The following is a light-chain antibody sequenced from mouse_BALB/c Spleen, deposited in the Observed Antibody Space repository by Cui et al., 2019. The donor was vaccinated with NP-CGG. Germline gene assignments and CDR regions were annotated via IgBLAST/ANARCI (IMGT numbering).Light chain of an antibody. Sequence: QAVVTQESALPTTPGETVTLTCRSSTGAVTSSNYANWVQEKPDHLFTGLIGGTNNRVPRVPARFSGSLIGDKAALTITGAQTEDEAIYFCALWYSNHWVFGGGTKLTVL. CDR2: GTN. V-gene: IGLV1*01. J-gene: IGLJ1*01. CDR3: ALWYSNHWV. CDR1: TGAVTSSNY.